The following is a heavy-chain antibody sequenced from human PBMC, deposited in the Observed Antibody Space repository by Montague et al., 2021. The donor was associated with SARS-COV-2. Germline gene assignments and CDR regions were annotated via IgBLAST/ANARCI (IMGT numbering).Heavy chain of an antibody. D-gene: IGHD3-9*01. J-gene: IGHJ4*02. V-gene: IGHV3-21*01. Sequence: SLRLSCAASGFTFSSYSMNWVRQAPGKGLEWVSSISSSSSYIYYADSVRGRFTISRDNAKNSLYLQMISLRAEDTAVYYCARDVYYDILTGYYNYWGQGTLVTVSS. CDR1: GFTFSSYS. CDR3: ARDVYYDILTGYYNY. CDR2: ISSSSSYI.